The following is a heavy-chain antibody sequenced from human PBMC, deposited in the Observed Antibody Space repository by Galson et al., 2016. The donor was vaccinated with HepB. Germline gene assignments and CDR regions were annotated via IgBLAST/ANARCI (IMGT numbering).Heavy chain of an antibody. CDR1: GFTFEDYA. CDR2: ISWNSGTI. CDR3: AARLGESLES. Sequence: SLRLSCAASGFTFEDYATHWVRQAPGKGLEWVAGISWNSGTIAYADSVKGRFTTSRDNAENSVYLQLNSLRAEDTALYYCAARLGESLESWGQGTQVTVSS. D-gene: IGHD3-16*01. V-gene: IGHV3-9*01. J-gene: IGHJ5*02.